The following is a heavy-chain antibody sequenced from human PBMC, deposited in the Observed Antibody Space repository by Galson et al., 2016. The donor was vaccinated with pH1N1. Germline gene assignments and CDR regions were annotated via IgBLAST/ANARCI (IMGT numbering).Heavy chain of an antibody. CDR3: ARAAYGDYADYFDY. J-gene: IGHJ4*02. CDR1: GGSFSSAT. CDR2: IVPIFDTA. V-gene: IGHV1-69*13. Sequence: SVKVSCKASGGSFSSATISWVRQAPGQGLEWMGGIVPIFDTANYAQKFQGRVTITADESTSTAYMELSSLRSEDTAVYYCARAAYGDYADYFDYWGQGTLVTVSS. D-gene: IGHD4-17*01.